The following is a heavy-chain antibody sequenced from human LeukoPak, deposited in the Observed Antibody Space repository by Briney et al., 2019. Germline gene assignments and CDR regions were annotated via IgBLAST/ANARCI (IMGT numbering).Heavy chain of an antibody. J-gene: IGHJ5*02. CDR3: ARYCSSTSCRGGLDP. CDR1: GGSISSGGYS. D-gene: IGHD2-2*01. V-gene: IGHV4-30-2*01. CDR2: IYHSGST. Sequence: PSETLSLTCAVSGGSISSGGYSWGWIRQPPGKGLEWIGYIYHSGSTYYNPSLKSRVTISVDRSKNQFSLKLSSVTAADTAVYYCARYCSSTSCRGGLDPWGQGTLVTVSS.